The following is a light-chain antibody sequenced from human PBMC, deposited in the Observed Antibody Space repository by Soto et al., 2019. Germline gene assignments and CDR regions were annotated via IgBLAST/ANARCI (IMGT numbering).Light chain of an antibody. CDR1: RSDVGGYNY. CDR3: RSYTSSRLYV. CDR2: DVS. J-gene: IGLJ1*01. V-gene: IGLV2-14*01. Sequence: QSALTQPASVSGSPGQSITISCTGTRSDVGGYNYVSWYQQHLGKAPKLMIYDVSNRPSGVSNRFSGFKSSNTASLTITWLKAEDEADYNCRSYTSSRLYVFGTGTKVTVL.